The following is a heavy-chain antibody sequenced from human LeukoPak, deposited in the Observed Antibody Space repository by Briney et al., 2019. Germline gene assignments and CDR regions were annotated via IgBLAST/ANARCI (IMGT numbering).Heavy chain of an antibody. CDR3: VVASYDSSGVH. CDR2: IYYSGST. J-gene: IGHJ4*02. CDR1: GGSISRYY. D-gene: IGHD3-22*01. V-gene: IGHV4-59*01. Sequence: PSETLSLTCTVSGGSISRYYWIWTRQPPGKGLEWIGYIYYSGSTNYNPSLTSRVTISVDTSNNQFSLKLSSVAAADTAVYYCVVASYDSSGVHWGQGTLVTVSS.